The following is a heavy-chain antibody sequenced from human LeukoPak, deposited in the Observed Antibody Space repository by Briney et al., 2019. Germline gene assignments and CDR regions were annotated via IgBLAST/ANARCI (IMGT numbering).Heavy chain of an antibody. Sequence: GESLKIPCKGSGYSLTSYWIGWVRQMPGKGLEWVGIIYPGDSDTRYSPSFQGQVTISADKSISTAYLQWSSLKASDTAMYYCARPYDILTGYLYFDYWGQGTLVTVSS. J-gene: IGHJ4*02. CDR1: GYSLTSYW. V-gene: IGHV5-51*01. CDR2: IYPGDSDT. CDR3: ARPYDILTGYLYFDY. D-gene: IGHD3-9*01.